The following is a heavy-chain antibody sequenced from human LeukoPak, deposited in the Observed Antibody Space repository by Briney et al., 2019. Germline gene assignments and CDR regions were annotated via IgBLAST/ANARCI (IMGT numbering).Heavy chain of an antibody. D-gene: IGHD3-3*01. V-gene: IGHV3-30*04. CDR2: ISYDGSNK. CDR1: GFTFSSYA. CDR3: ARDRWSDHIFDY. Sequence: GRSLRLSCAASGFTFSSYAMHWVRQAPGKGLEWVAVISYDGSNKYYADSVKGRFTISRDNSKNTLYLQMNSLRAEDTAVYYCARDRWSDHIFDYWGQGTLVTVSS. J-gene: IGHJ4*02.